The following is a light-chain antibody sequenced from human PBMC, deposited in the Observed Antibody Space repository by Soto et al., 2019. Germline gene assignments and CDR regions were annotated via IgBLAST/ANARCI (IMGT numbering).Light chain of an antibody. CDR2: GAI. J-gene: IGKJ4*01. V-gene: IGKV1-12*01. CDR1: QDIDSW. Sequence: DIQMTQSPSSVSASIGDRVTITCRASQDIDSWLAWFQQKPGEAPRLLIYGAISLHSGVPSRFSGAGSGTDFSLTISSLQPEDFATYFCQQGNSFPLTFGGGTKVEIK. CDR3: QQGNSFPLT.